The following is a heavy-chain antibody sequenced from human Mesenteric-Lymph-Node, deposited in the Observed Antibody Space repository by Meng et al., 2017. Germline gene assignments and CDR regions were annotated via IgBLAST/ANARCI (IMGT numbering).Heavy chain of an antibody. Sequence: GGSLRLSCAASGFTFSSYEMNWVRQAPGKGLEWVSYISSSGSTIYYADSVKGRFTISRDSAKNSLYLQMNSLRAEDTAVYYCARDLPSSSWYPSAFDYWGQGTLVTVSS. CDR1: GFTFSSYE. CDR3: ARDLPSSSWYPSAFDY. V-gene: IGHV3-48*03. D-gene: IGHD6-13*01. J-gene: IGHJ4*02. CDR2: ISSSGSTI.